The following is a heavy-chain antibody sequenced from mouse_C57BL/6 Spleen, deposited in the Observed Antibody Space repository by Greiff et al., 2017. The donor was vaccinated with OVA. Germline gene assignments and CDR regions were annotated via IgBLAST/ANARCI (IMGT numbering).Heavy chain of an antibody. CDR1: GYTFTSYW. V-gene: IGHV1-52*01. CDR2: IDPSDSET. CDR3: ARVGDGYSLAWFAY. D-gene: IGHD2-3*01. J-gene: IGHJ3*01. Sequence: VQLQQPGAELVRPGSSVKLSCKASGYTFTSYWMHWVKQRPIQGLEWIGNIDPSDSETHYNQKFKGKATLTVDKSSSTAYMQLSSLTSEDSAVYYCARVGDGYSLAWFAYWGQGTLVTVSA.